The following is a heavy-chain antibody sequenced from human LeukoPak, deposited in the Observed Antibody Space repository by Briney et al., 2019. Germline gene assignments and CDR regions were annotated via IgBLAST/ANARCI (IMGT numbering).Heavy chain of an antibody. CDR3: ARFPRGRSFDY. D-gene: IGHD3-10*01. J-gene: IGHJ4*02. V-gene: IGHV4-59*01. CDR1: GGSISSYY. Sequence: SETLSLTCTVSGGSISSYYWRSIRQPPGKGLEWIGYIYYSGSTNYNPSLKSRVTISVDTSKNQFSLKLSSVTAADTAVYYCARFPRGRSFDYWGQGTLVTVSS. CDR2: IYYSGST.